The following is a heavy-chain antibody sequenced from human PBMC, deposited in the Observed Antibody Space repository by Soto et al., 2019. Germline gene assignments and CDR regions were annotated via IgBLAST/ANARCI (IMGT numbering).Heavy chain of an antibody. D-gene: IGHD1-26*01. V-gene: IGHV1-2*04. Sequence: QVQLVQSGAEVKKPGASVKVSCKASGYTFTGYYMHWVRQAPGQGLEWMGWINPNSGGTNYAQKFQGWVTMTRDTSISTAYMELSRLRSDDTAVYYCARDRGWDFYYYGMDVWGQGTTVTVSS. CDR3: ARDRGWDFYYYGMDV. CDR1: GYTFTGYY. CDR2: INPNSGGT. J-gene: IGHJ6*02.